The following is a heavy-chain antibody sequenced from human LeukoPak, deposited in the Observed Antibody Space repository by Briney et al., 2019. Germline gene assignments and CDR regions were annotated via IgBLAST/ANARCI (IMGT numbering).Heavy chain of an antibody. CDR3: ARGTGYRAPPHFDY. CDR2: INHSGST. D-gene: IGHD5-18*01. Sequence: LETLSLTCAVYGVSFSGYYWSWIRQPPGKGLEWIGEINHSGSTNYNPSLKSRVTISVDTSKNQFSLKLSSVTAADTAVYYCARGTGYRAPPHFDYWGQGTLVTVSS. CDR1: GVSFSGYY. J-gene: IGHJ4*02. V-gene: IGHV4-34*01.